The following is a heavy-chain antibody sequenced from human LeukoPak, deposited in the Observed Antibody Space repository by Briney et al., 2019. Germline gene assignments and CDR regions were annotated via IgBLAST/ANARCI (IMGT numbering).Heavy chain of an antibody. D-gene: IGHD4-17*01. CDR2: INHSGST. Sequence: SETLSLTCAVYGGSFSGYYWSWIRQPPGKGLEWIGEINHSGSTNYNPSLKSRVTISVDTSKNQFSLRLSSVTAADTAVYYCARAPNDYGDYQDAFDIWGQGTMVTVSS. CDR3: ARAPNDYGDYQDAFDI. V-gene: IGHV4-34*01. CDR1: GGSFSGYY. J-gene: IGHJ3*02.